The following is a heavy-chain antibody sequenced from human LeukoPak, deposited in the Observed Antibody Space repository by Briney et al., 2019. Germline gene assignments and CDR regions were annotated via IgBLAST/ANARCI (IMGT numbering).Heavy chain of an antibody. CDR1: GFTFSSYW. CDR2: INSDGSST. D-gene: IGHD3-22*01. J-gene: IGHJ4*02. V-gene: IGHV3-74*01. Sequence: GGSLRHSRAASGFTFSSYWMHSVRPAPGKGLVWVSRINSDGSSTSYADSVKGRFTISRDNAKNTLYLQMHSLRAEDTAVYYCASPEYYYDSSGYLGYWGQGTLVTVSS. CDR3: ASPEYYYDSSGYLGY.